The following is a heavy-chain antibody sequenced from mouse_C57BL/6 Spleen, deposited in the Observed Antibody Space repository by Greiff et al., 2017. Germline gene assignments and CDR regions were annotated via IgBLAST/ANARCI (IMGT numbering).Heavy chain of an antibody. V-gene: IGHV1-9*01. CDR1: GYTFPGYW. J-gene: IGHJ3*01. CDR3: ARVGFYDYEGFAY. D-gene: IGHD2-4*01. Sequence: VKLMESGAELMKPGASVKLSCKATGYTFPGYWIEWVKQRPGHGLEWIGEILPGSGSTNYTEKFKGKATFTADTSSNTAYMQLSSLTTEDSAIYYCARVGFYDYEGFAYWGQGTLVTVSA. CDR2: ILPGSGST.